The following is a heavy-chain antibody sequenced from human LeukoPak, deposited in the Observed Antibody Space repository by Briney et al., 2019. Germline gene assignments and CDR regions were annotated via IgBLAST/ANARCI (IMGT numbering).Heavy chain of an antibody. J-gene: IGHJ3*02. V-gene: IGHV3-73*01. CDR1: GFTCSGSA. CDR2: IRSKANSYAT. CDR3: TRHEYYDSSGYYYSDAFDI. D-gene: IGHD3-22*01. Sequence: PGGSLRLSCAASGFTCSGSAMHGVRQASGEELEWFGRIRSKANSYATACASSVNDGITIAGEDSKNASYLQMNSLKTEDTAVYYCTRHEYYDSSGYYYSDAFDIWGQGTMVTVSS.